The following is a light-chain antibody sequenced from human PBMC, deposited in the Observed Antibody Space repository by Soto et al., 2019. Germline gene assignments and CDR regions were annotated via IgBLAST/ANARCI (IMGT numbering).Light chain of an antibody. Sequence: VLTQPPSVSGAPGQRGTISCTGSSSNIGAGYDVHWYQQLPGTAPKLLIYGNSNRPSGVPDRFSGSKSGTSASLAITGLQAEDEADYYCQSYDSSLSSYVFGTGTKVTVL. J-gene: IGLJ1*01. V-gene: IGLV1-40*01. CDR3: QSYDSSLSSYV. CDR2: GNS. CDR1: SSNIGAGYD.